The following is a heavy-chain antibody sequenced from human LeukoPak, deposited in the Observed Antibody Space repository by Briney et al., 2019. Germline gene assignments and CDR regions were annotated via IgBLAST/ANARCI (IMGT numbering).Heavy chain of an antibody. J-gene: IGHJ4*02. CDR3: AKDVRRAEYCSSTTCYTSSFDQ. V-gene: IGHV3-23*01. CDR2: ISAGGGGR. CDR1: GFTFKNYA. Sequence: GGSLRLSCAASGFTFKNYAMTWVRQAPGKGLEWVSTISAGGGGRYYADSVQGRFTISRDNSKNTLSLQMNTLRVEDTAVYYCAKDVRRAEYCSSTTCYTSSFDQWGQGTLVTVSS. D-gene: IGHD2-2*02.